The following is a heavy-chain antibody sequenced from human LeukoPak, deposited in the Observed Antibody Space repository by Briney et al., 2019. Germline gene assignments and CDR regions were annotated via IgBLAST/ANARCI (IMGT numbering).Heavy chain of an antibody. J-gene: IGHJ1*01. V-gene: IGHV3-15*01. CDR1: GFTFSNAW. CDR3: TTGNYYGSGSYHSAEYFQH. CDR2: IKSKTDGGTT. D-gene: IGHD3-10*01. Sequence: GGSLRPSCAASGFTFSNAWMSWVRQAPGKGLEWVGRIKSKTDGGTTDYAAPVKGRFTISRDDSKNTLYLQMNSLKTEDTAVYYCTTGNYYGSGSYHSAEYFQHWGQGTLVTVSS.